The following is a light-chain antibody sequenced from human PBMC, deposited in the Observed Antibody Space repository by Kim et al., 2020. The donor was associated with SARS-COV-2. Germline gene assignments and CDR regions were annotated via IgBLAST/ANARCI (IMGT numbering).Light chain of an antibody. Sequence: SVKLTSPLGSGRRNYAVTWHQQRAEKGPRYLMKVNSDGSHNKGDGIPDRFSGSASGAERYLTISSLQSEDEADYYCQTWGPGIRVFGGGTKVTVL. J-gene: IGLJ3*02. V-gene: IGLV4-69*01. CDR2: VNSDGSH. CDR1: SGRRNYA. CDR3: QTWGPGIRV.